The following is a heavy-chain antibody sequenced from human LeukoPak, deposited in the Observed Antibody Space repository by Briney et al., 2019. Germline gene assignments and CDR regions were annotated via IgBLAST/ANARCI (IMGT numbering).Heavy chain of an antibody. J-gene: IGHJ4*02. CDR1: GGSFSGYY. CDR2: INHSGST. CDR3: ARDVTSQTGYSSGWYLGYFDY. V-gene: IGHV4-34*01. D-gene: IGHD6-19*01. Sequence: SETLSLTCAVYGGSFSGYYWSWIRQPPGKGLEWIGEINHSGSTNYNPSLKSRVTISVDKSKNQFSLKLSSVTAADTAVYYCARDVTSQTGYSSGWYLGYFDYWGQGTLVTVSS.